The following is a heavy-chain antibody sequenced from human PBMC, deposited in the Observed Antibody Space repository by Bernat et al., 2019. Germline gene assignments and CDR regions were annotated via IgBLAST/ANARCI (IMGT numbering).Heavy chain of an antibody. V-gene: IGHV3-48*03. Sequence: DVQLVESGGGLVQPGGSLRLSCATSGFTFSNYEMTWVRQAPGKGLEWVSFISSSGSPIYYADSVKGRFTISRDNAKKSLYLQMNSLRAEDTAVYYCASLAMGAQWLGVGAFDIWGQGTMVTVSS. CDR2: ISSSGSPI. D-gene: IGHD6-19*01. CDR3: ASLAMGAQWLGVGAFDI. CDR1: GFTFSNYE. J-gene: IGHJ3*02.